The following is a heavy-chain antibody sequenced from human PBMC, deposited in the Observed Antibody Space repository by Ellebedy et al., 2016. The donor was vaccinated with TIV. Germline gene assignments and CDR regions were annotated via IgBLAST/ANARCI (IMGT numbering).Heavy chain of an antibody. V-gene: IGHV3-7*03. CDR1: GFIFSGYW. J-gene: IGHJ4*02. D-gene: IGHD1-26*01. CDR3: VRDLHWSYFD. CDR2: IKEDGSEE. Sequence: PGGSLRLSCAASGFIFSGYWMHWVRQAPGKGLEWVANIKEDGSEEYYVDSVKGRFTISRDNAKNSLYLQMNSLRAEDTAVYYCVRDLHWSYFDWGQGTLVTVSS.